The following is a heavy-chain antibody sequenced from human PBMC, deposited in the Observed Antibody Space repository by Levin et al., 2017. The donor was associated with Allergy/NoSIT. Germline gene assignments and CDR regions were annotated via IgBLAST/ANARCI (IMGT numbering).Heavy chain of an antibody. CDR2: INAGNGNT. V-gene: IGHV1-3*01. D-gene: IGHD2-2*01. CDR1: GYTFTSYA. CDR3: ARDFCSSTSCYSDGTYYYYMDV. J-gene: IGHJ6*03. Sequence: ASVKVSCKASGYTFTSYAMHWVRQAPGQRLEWMGWINAGNGNTIYSQKFQGRVTITRDTSANTAYMELSSLRSEDTAVYYCARDFCSSTSCYSDGTYYYYMDVWGKGTTVTVSS.